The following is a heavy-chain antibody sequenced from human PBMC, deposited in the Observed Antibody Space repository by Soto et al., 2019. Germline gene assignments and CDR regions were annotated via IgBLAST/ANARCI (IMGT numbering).Heavy chain of an antibody. D-gene: IGHD2-15*01. CDR2: ISYSART. V-gene: IGHV4-39*01. CDR3: LFGRGGKVFDY. Sequence: SDPLSLTCAVSGGSISSRSYYWGWIRQPPGKGLEWIGSISYSARTYYNPSLKSRVTISVDTSKTQFSLKLSSVTAAHTAAYYFLFGRGGKVFDYWGQG. CDR1: GGSISSRSYY. J-gene: IGHJ4*02.